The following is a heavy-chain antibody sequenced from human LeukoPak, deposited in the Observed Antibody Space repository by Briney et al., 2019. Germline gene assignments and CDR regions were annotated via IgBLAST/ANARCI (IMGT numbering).Heavy chain of an antibody. D-gene: IGHD2-2*01. CDR3: GRGKSPAAVDD. V-gene: IGHV3-74*01. J-gene: IGHJ4*02. CDR2: INSDGSDI. Sequence: GGSLRLSCAASGFIFSNYYMHWVRQPPGKGLVWVSHINSDGSDINYADSVKGRFTISRDNAKNTLYLQMNSLRVEDTALYYCGRGKSPAAVDDWGQGTLVTVPS. CDR1: GFIFSNYY.